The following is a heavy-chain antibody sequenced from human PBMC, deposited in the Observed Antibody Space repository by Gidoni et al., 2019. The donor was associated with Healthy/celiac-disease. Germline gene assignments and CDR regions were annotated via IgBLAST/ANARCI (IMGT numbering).Heavy chain of an antibody. CDR3: ARIRGANMVRGYYFDY. CDR1: GFALSNARMG. D-gene: IGHD3-10*01. Sequence: QVTLKESGPVLVKPTETLTLTRTVPGFALSNARMGVSWIRQPPGKALEWLAHIFSNDEKSYSTSLKSRLTISKGTSKSQVVLTMTNMDPVDTATYYCARIRGANMVRGYYFDYWGQGTLVTVSS. J-gene: IGHJ4*02. CDR2: IFSNDEK. V-gene: IGHV2-26*01.